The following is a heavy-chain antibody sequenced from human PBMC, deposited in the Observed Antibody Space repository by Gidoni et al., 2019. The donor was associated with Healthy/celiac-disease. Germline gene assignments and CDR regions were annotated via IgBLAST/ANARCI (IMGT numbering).Heavy chain of an antibody. V-gene: IGHV3-23*01. Sequence: EVQLLESGGGLVQPGGSLRLSCGASGFTFSSYAMSWVRQAPGKGLGCVSAISGSGGSKYYADSVKGRFTISRDNFKNTLYLKMNSLRAEDTAVYYCAKGLARSSGSPGGYCQQWGQGTLVTVSS. J-gene: IGHJ1*01. D-gene: IGHD6-19*01. CDR1: GFTFSSYA. CDR2: ISGSGGSK. CDR3: AKGLARSSGSPGGYCQQ.